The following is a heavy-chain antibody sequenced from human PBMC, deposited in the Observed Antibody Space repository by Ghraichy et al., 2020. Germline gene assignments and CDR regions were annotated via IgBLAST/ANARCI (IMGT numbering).Heavy chain of an antibody. CDR2: IWFDGSDK. CDR3: AKGGSGGMDV. Sequence: SCAASGFSFSAYSMHWVRQAPGKGLEWVAVIWFDGSDKYYVDSVKGRFTVSRDNSKNTLYMQMNSLRAEDTAVYYCAKGGSGGMDVWGQGTTVTVSS. D-gene: IGHD3-10*01. J-gene: IGHJ6*02. V-gene: IGHV3-33*06. CDR1: GFSFSAYS.